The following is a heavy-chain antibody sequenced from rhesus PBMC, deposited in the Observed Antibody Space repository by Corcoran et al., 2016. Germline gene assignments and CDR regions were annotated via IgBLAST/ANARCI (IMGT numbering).Heavy chain of an antibody. D-gene: IGHD1-20*01. J-gene: IGHJ6*01. Sequence: QVQLQESGPGLVKPSETLSLTCAVSGGSISAYYSWNWIRPPPGKGLDWIGNIYGNSASTYYNPSLKSRVTISKDTSKNQFFLKLSSVTAADTAVYYCAREGIAGTTVGGLDSWGQGVVVTVSS. V-gene: IGHV4S9*01. CDR3: AREGIAGTTVGGLDS. CDR1: GGSISAYYS. CDR2: IYGNSAST.